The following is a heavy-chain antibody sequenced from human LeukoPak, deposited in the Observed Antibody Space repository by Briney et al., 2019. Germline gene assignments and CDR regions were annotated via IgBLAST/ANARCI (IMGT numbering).Heavy chain of an antibody. CDR3: AKDVYGPGQ. CDR2: INTDGSYT. J-gene: IGHJ4*02. D-gene: IGHD2/OR15-2a*01. Sequence: GGSLRLSCVASGLTFNNYRMHWVRQAPGKGLVWVSRINTDGSYTDCADSVKGRFTISRDNAKNTLYLQTSSLRVEDTAVYYCAKDVYGPGQWGQGTLVIVSS. CDR1: GLTFNNYR. V-gene: IGHV3-74*01.